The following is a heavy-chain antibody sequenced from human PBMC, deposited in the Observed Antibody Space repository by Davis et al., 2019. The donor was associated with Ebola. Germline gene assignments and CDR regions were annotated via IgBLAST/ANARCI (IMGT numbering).Heavy chain of an antibody. V-gene: IGHV3-23*01. J-gene: IGHJ4*02. Sequence: PGGSLRLSCAASGFTFYRYELNWVRQAPGKGLEWVSGISASGGTTYYADSVKGRFTISRDNSKNTVYLQLNSMRVEDTAVYYCAKDRSPMVRGVLVDYWGQGTKVTVSS. CDR2: ISASGGTT. D-gene: IGHD3-10*01. CDR3: AKDRSPMVRGVLVDY. CDR1: GFTFYRYE.